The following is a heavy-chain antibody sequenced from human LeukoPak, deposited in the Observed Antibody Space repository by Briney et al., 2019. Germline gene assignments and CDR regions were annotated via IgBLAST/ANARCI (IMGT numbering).Heavy chain of an antibody. Sequence: PGGSLRLSCAASGFTFNSYAMNWVRQAPGKGLEWVSGISGNGGSTYYADSVKGRFTVSRDNSKDTLYLQMNSLRAEDTAVYYCAKRSRRLTIVRGVPREDVWGQGTTVTVSS. CDR2: ISGNGGST. J-gene: IGHJ6*02. CDR1: GFTFNSYA. CDR3: AKRSRRLTIVRGVPREDV. D-gene: IGHD3-10*01. V-gene: IGHV3-23*01.